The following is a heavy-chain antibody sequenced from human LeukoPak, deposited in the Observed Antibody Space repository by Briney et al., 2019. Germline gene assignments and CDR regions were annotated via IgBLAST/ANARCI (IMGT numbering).Heavy chain of an antibody. J-gene: IGHJ6*03. V-gene: IGHV4-34*01. CDR2: MNHSGSN. CDR3: ARGVRPNYYYYYYMDV. CDR1: XGSFSGYY. Sequence: TCAVXXGSFSGYYWRWIRQTRGKGVEWIGEMNHSGSNNYNPSLKRRVTISVDKSKKQFVLKRRSVDAADTAVYYCARGVRPNYYYYYYMDVWGKGTTVTVSS. D-gene: IGHD3-10*01.